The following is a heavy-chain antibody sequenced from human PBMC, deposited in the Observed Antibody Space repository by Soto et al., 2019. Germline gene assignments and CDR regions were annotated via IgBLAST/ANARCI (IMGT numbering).Heavy chain of an antibody. Sequence: PGGSLRLSCAASGFTFSSSTMNWVRQAPGKGLEWVSVIIDSGAYTYYADSVKGRFTISRDNSMNSLYLQMTSLRAEDSALYYCAKEAYYYNVMDVWGQGTTVTVS. CDR2: IIDSGAYT. CDR1: GFTFSSST. J-gene: IGHJ6*02. CDR3: AKEAYYYNVMDV. V-gene: IGHV3-23*01.